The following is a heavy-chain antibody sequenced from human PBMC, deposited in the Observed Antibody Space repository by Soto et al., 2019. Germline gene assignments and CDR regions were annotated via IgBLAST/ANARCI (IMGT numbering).Heavy chain of an antibody. CDR2: ISAYNGNT. CDR3: ARAAPLYCSSTSCQRSNWFDP. V-gene: IGHV1-18*01. Sequence: GASVKVSCKASGYTFTSYGISWVRQAPGQGLEWMGWISAYNGNTNYAQKLQGRVTMTTDTSTSTAYMELRSLRSDDTAVYYCARAAPLYCSSTSCQRSNWFDPWGQGTLVTVSS. J-gene: IGHJ5*02. CDR1: GYTFTSYG. D-gene: IGHD2-2*01.